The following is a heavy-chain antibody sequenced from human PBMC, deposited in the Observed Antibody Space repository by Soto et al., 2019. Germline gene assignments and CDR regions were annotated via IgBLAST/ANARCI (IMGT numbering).Heavy chain of an antibody. CDR2: ISYSGFT. CDR3: ARHTDILNYYGMDV. Sequence: SETLSLTCTVSGDSIRGSSYYWGWIRQPPGKGLAWIGSISYSGFTYINPSLKSRVTLSVDTSKNQFSLKLSSVTAADTAVYYCARHTDILNYYGMDVWGQGTTVTVSS. J-gene: IGHJ6*02. CDR1: GDSIRGSSYY. V-gene: IGHV4-39*01. D-gene: IGHD3-9*01.